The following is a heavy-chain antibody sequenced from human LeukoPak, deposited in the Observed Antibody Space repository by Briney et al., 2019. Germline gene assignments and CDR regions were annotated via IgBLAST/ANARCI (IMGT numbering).Heavy chain of an antibody. J-gene: IGHJ6*02. V-gene: IGHV4-59*08. Sequence: SETLSLTCTVSGGSISSYYWSWIRQPPGKGLEWIGYIYYSGSTNYNPSLKSRVTISVDTSKNQFSLKLSSVTAADTAVYYCARHILGYCSSTSCYYYYGVDVWGQGTTVTVSS. CDR3: ARHILGYCSSTSCYYYYGVDV. CDR1: GGSISSYY. D-gene: IGHD2-2*01. CDR2: IYYSGST.